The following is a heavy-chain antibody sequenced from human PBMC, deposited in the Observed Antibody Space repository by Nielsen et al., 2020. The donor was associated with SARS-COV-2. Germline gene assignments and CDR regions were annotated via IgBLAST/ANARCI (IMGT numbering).Heavy chain of an antibody. CDR2: ISSSSTI. CDR1: GFTFSDYY. CDR3: AKGEGAFYFDY. D-gene: IGHD1-26*01. Sequence: GGSLRLSCAASGFTFSDYYMNWVRQAPGKGLEWVSSISSSSTIYYADSVKGRFTISRDNAKNSLYLQMNSLRTEDTALYYCAKGEGAFYFDYWGQGTLVTVSS. J-gene: IGHJ4*02. V-gene: IGHV3-69-1*01.